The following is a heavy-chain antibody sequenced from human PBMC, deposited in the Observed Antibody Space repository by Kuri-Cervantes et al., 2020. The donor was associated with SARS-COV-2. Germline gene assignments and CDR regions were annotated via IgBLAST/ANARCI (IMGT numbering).Heavy chain of an antibody. J-gene: IGHJ3*02. V-gene: IGHV1-69*04. Sequence: SVKVSCKASGGTFSSYAISWVRQAPGQGFEWMGRIIPILGTANYAQKFQGRVTITADKSTSTAYMELSSLRSEDTAVYYCARAFSEGGEDAFDIWGQGTMVTVSS. CDR3: ARAFSEGGEDAFDI. D-gene: IGHD2-15*01. CDR1: GGTFSSYA. CDR2: IIPILGTA.